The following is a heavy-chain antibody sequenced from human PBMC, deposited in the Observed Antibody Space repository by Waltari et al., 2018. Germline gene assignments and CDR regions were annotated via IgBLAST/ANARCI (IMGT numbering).Heavy chain of an antibody. J-gene: IGHJ4*02. CDR1: GFTFSSYA. Sequence: EVQLLESGGGLVQPGGSLRLSCAASGFTFSSYAMSWVRQAPGKGLEWVSAISGSGGSAYYADSVKGRFTISRDNSKNTLYLQMNSLRAEDTAVYYCAKEALRYGDYVRYFDYWGQGTLVTVSS. CDR3: AKEALRYGDYVRYFDY. V-gene: IGHV3-23*01. D-gene: IGHD4-17*01. CDR2: ISGSGGSA.